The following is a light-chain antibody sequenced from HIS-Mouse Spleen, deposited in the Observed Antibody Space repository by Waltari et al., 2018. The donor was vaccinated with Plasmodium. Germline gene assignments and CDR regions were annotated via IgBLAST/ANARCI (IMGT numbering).Light chain of an antibody. V-gene: IGLV3-10*01. J-gene: IGLJ3*02. Sequence: SYELTQPPSVSVSPGQTARITCSGDALTKKYAYWYPQKSGQAPLLVIYEDSKRPSGIPERFAGSSSGTMATLTISGAQVEDEADYYCYSTDSSGNHRVFGGGTKLTVL. CDR2: EDS. CDR1: ALTKKY. CDR3: YSTDSSGNHRV.